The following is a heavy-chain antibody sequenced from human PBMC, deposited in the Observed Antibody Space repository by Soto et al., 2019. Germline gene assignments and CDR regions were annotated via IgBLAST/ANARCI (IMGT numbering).Heavy chain of an antibody. CDR1: GGSFSGYY. D-gene: IGHD2-15*01. J-gene: IGHJ5*02. Sequence: QVQLQQWGAGLLKPSETLSLTCVVYGGSFSGYYWSWIRQPPGKGLEWIGEINHSGSTNYNPSLKSRFTISVDTSKNQFSLKLSSVTAADTAVYYCARGFRFCSGGSCYSGWFDPWGQGTLVTVSS. V-gene: IGHV4-34*01. CDR2: INHSGST. CDR3: ARGFRFCSGGSCYSGWFDP.